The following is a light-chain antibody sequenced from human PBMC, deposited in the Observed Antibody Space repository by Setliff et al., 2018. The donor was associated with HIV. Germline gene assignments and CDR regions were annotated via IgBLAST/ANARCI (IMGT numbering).Light chain of an antibody. V-gene: IGLV2-14*01. Sequence: QSALTQPASVSGSPGQSITISCTETSSDVGGYKYVSWYQQHPGKAPKLMIYDATHRPSGVSNRFSGSKSGNTASLTISGLQAEDEADYYCSSYTSGSTSRVFGTGTKVTVL. CDR2: DAT. J-gene: IGLJ1*01. CDR1: SSDVGGYKY. CDR3: SSYTSGSTSRV.